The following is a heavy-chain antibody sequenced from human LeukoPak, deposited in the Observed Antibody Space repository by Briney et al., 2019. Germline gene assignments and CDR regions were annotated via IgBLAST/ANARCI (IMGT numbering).Heavy chain of an antibody. Sequence: PSETLSLTCAVCGYSISSGYYWGWIRQPPGKGLEWIGSIYHSGSTYYNPSLKSRVTISVDTSKNQFSLKLSSVTAADTAVYYCARVPTYYDFWSGYYRDNWFDPWGQGTLVTVSS. D-gene: IGHD3-3*01. CDR3: ARVPTYYDFWSGYYRDNWFDP. CDR1: GYSISSGYY. J-gene: IGHJ5*02. V-gene: IGHV4-38-2*01. CDR2: IYHSGST.